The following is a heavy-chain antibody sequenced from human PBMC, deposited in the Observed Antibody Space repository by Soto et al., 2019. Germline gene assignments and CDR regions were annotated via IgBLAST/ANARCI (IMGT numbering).Heavy chain of an antibody. CDR1: GYTFTGHY. CDR3: ARAYHYFDFSNNYLDYFDY. Sequence: ASVKVSCKASGYTFTGHYIYWMRQAPGQGLERMGWINPQNGGTNSAQQFQGRITMTSDTSSTTAYLEVSTLRSDDTAVNYCARAYHYFDFSNNYLDYFDYWGQGTLVTVSS. V-gene: IGHV1-2*02. J-gene: IGHJ4*02. D-gene: IGHD3-3*01. CDR2: INPQNGGT.